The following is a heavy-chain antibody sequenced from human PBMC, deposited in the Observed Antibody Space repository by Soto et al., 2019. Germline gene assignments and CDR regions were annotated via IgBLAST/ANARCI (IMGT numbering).Heavy chain of an antibody. D-gene: IGHD2-8*01. CDR3: ARHLPNYYYYYMDV. Sequence: QVQLEESGPGLVKASETLSLTCTVSGGSITNNYWSWIRQFPGKGLEWIGYVYSSGSTKLNPSLKSRVTISVDTAKNQFSLKLSSVTAADTAIYYCARHLPNYYYYYMDVWGKGTTVTVSS. CDR2: VYSSGST. J-gene: IGHJ6*03. CDR1: GGSITNNY. V-gene: IGHV4-59*08.